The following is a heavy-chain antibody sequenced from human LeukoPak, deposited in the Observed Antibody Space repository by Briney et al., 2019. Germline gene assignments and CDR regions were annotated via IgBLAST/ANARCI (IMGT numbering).Heavy chain of an antibody. D-gene: IGHD6-13*01. V-gene: IGHV3-48*01. CDR2: ISSSSSTI. Sequence: GGSLRLSCAASGFTSSSYSMNWVRQAPGKGLEWVSYISSSSSTIYYADSVKGRFTISRDNAKNSLYLQMNSLRAEDTAVYYCAREVDAQQLVFFDYWGQGTLVTVSS. CDR3: AREVDAQQLVFFDY. CDR1: GFTSSSYS. J-gene: IGHJ4*02.